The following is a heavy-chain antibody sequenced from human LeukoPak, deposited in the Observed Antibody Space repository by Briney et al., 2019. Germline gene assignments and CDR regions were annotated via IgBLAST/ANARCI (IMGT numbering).Heavy chain of an antibody. CDR1: GITFSSYA. CDR2: ISGSGDII. D-gene: IGHD4-23*01. J-gene: IGHJ4*02. Sequence: GGSLRLSCAASGITFSSYAMSWVRQAPGKGLEWVSAISGSGDIIYYVDSVEGRFTISRDNSKNTLYLQMNSLRAEDTAVYYCAKPPDYGGNLDYWGQGTLVTVSS. CDR3: AKPPDYGGNLDY. V-gene: IGHV3-23*01.